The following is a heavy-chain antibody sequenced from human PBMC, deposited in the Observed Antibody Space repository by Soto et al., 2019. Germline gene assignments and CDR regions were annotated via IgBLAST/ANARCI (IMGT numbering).Heavy chain of an antibody. V-gene: IGHV1-69*13. CDR1: GGTFSSYA. CDR2: IIPIFGTA. J-gene: IGHJ6*02. CDR3: ARDWYDFWSGYSGFGGMDV. D-gene: IGHD3-3*01. Sequence: SVKVSCKASGGTFSSYAISWVRQAPGQGLERMGGIIPIFGTANYAQKFQGRVTITADESTSTAYMELSSLRSEDTAVYYCARDWYDFWSGYSGFGGMDVWGQGTTVTVSS.